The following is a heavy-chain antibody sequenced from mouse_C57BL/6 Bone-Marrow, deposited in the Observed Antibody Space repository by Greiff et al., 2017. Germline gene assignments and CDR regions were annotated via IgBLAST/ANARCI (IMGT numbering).Heavy chain of an antibody. CDR1: GFTFSSYA. Sequence: EVKLVESGGGLVKPGGSLKLSCAASGFTFSSYAMSWVRQTPEKRLAWVATISDGGSYTYYPDNVKGRFTISRDNAKNNLYLQMSHLKSEDTAMYYCARDALYYDYHYYAMDYWGQGTSVTVSS. CDR3: ARDALYYDYHYYAMDY. V-gene: IGHV5-4*01. D-gene: IGHD2-4*01. J-gene: IGHJ4*01. CDR2: ISDGGSYT.